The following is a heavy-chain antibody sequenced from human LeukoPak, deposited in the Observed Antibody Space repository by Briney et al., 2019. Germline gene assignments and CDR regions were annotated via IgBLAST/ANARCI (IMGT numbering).Heavy chain of an antibody. CDR2: IKNDGSRT. D-gene: IGHD2-15*01. CDR3: VREPYCSGGSCYTSGFDC. Sequence: GRSLRLSCAASGVTFSRYWMHWVRQAPGKGLVWVSRIKNDGSRTTYADAVKGRFTISRDNAKNTLYLQMNSLSADDTAVCYCVREPYCSGGSCYTSGFDCWGQGTLVTVSS. J-gene: IGHJ4*02. V-gene: IGHV3-74*01. CDR1: GVTFSRYW.